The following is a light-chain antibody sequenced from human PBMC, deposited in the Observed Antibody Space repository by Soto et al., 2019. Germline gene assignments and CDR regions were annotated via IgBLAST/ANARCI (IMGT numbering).Light chain of an antibody. Sequence: QLVLTQPPSASGSPGQSVAISCTGTSSDVGGYNYVSWYQHHPGKALKLMIFEVSKRPSGVPGRFSGSKSDNTASLTVSGLQAEDEAYYYCSSYGGSNNWVFGGGTKVTVL. V-gene: IGLV2-8*01. CDR3: SSYGGSNNWV. J-gene: IGLJ3*02. CDR2: EVS. CDR1: SSDVGGYNY.